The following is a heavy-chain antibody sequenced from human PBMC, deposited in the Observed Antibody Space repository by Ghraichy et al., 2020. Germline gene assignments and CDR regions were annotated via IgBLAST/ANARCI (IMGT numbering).Heavy chain of an antibody. Sequence: SQTLSLTCNVSVGSISDYYWSWIRQPPGKGLEWIGYIYYSGNTNYNPSLKSRVTISVDTSKNQFSLKLSSVTAADTAVYYCARQAIHYYYMDVWGKGTTVTVSS. CDR3: ARQAIHYYYMDV. CDR2: IYYSGNT. J-gene: IGHJ6*03. CDR1: VGSISDYY. V-gene: IGHV4-59*01.